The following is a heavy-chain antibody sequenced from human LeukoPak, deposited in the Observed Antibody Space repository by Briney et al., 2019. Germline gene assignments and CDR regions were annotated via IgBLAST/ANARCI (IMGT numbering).Heavy chain of an antibody. V-gene: IGHV3-23*01. J-gene: IGHJ4*02. CDR1: GFTFSVYA. CDR2: ISGSGDKNDNT. D-gene: IGHD6-13*01. Sequence: GGSLRLSCAASGFTFSVYAMSWVRQAPGKGLEWVSAISGSGDKNDNTYYADSVKGQFTISRDNSKSTLYLQMSSLRVEDTAVYYCAKMQGIAATGDIPYWGQGTLVTVSS. CDR3: AKMQGIAATGDIPY.